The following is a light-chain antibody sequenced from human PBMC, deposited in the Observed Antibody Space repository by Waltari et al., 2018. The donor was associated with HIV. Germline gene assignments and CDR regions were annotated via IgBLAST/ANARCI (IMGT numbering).Light chain of an antibody. CDR1: QNVNKW. V-gene: IGKV1-5*03. J-gene: IGKJ2*02. CDR2: KAS. CDR3: QHYDSYSCT. Sequence: DIQLTQSPSTLSASVGDRVTITCRASQNVNKWLDWYQQKPGKAPTLLIYKASSLKSGVPSRFSGSGSGKEFTRTISSLQPDDCATYYCQHYDSYSCTFGQGTKVEIK.